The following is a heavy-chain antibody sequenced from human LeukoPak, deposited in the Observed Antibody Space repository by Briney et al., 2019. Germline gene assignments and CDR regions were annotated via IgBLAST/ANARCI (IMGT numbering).Heavy chain of an antibody. J-gene: IGHJ5*02. Sequence: ASVKVSCKASGGTFSSYAISWVRQAPGQGLEWMGRIIPILGIANYAQKFQGRVTVTADKSTSTAYMELSSLRSEDTAVYYCARAEHIVVASYPNWFDPWGQGTLVTVSS. CDR3: ARAEHIVVASYPNWFDP. V-gene: IGHV1-69*04. CDR1: GGTFSSYA. D-gene: IGHD2-21*01. CDR2: IIPILGIA.